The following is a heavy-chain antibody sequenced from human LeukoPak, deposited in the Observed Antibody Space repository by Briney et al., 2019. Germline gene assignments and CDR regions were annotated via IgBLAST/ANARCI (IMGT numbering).Heavy chain of an antibody. J-gene: IGHJ6*03. CDR3: ASGGYCSGGSCYSDYYYMDV. Sequence: GGSLRLSCAASGFTFSSYAMSWVRQAPGKGLEWVSAISGSGGSTYYADSVKGRFTISRDNSKNTLYLQMNSLRAEDTALYYCASGGYCSGGSCYSDYYYMDVWGKGTTVTVSS. CDR2: ISGSGGST. CDR1: GFTFSSYA. D-gene: IGHD2-15*01. V-gene: IGHV3-23*01.